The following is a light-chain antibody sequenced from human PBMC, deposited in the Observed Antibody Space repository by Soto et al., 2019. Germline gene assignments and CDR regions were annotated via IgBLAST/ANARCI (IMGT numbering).Light chain of an antibody. CDR2: DVS. J-gene: IGLJ2*01. CDR1: SSDVGGYNY. V-gene: IGLV2-14*01. CDR3: SSYTGSSLG. Sequence: QSALTQPASVSGSPGQSITISCTGTSSDVGGYNYVSWYQQHPGKAPKLMIYDVSNRPSGVSNRFSGSKSGNTASLTISGLQAEDEADYYCSSYTGSSLGFGGGTKLTVL.